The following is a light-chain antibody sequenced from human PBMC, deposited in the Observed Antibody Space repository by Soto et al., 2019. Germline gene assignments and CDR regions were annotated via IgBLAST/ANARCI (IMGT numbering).Light chain of an antibody. CDR2: AAS. CDR3: LQDYNYPRT. Sequence: AIQMTQSPSSLSASVGDRVTITCRASQGIRNDLVWYQQKPGKAPKLLIYAASSLQGGVPARFSGSGSGTDFTLTISSLQPEDFATYYCLQDYNYPRTFGQGTKVEIK. CDR1: QGIRND. V-gene: IGKV1-6*01. J-gene: IGKJ1*01.